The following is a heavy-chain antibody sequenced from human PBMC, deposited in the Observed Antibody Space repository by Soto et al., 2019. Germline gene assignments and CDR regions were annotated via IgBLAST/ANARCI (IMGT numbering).Heavy chain of an antibody. J-gene: IGHJ4*02. D-gene: IGHD6-19*01. V-gene: IGHV5-51*01. CDR1: GYSFTSYW. Sequence: GESLKISCTGSGYSFTSYWIGWVRQVPGKGLEWMGIIYPGDSDTRYSPSFQGQVTISADKSVSTAFLQWSSLKPSDTAVYYCARRTSTSGCRHYFDYWGQGALVTVSS. CDR2: IYPGDSDT. CDR3: ARRTSTSGCRHYFDY.